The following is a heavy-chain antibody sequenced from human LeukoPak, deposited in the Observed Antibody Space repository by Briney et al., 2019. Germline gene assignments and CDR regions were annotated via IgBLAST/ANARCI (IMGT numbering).Heavy chain of an antibody. CDR1: GFTFSSYG. D-gene: IGHD1-26*01. Sequence: GGSLRLSCAASGFTFSSYGMHWVRQAPGRGLTWVAVIWYDGSNKYYADSVKGRFTISRDNSKNTLYLQMNSLRAEDTAVYYCARDASGSYPANWFDPWGQGTLVTVSS. CDR2: IWYDGSNK. CDR3: ARDASGSYPANWFDP. V-gene: IGHV3-33*01. J-gene: IGHJ5*02.